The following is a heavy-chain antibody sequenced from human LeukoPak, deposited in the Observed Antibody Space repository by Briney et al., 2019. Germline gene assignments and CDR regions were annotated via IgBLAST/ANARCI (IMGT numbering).Heavy chain of an antibody. J-gene: IGHJ4*02. CDR1: GFTFSSYW. CDR2: IKQDGSEK. D-gene: IGHD3-9*01. Sequence: GGSLRLSCAASGFTFSSYWMSWVRQAPGKGLEWVANIKQDGSEKYYADSVKGRFTISRDNAKNSLYLQMNSLRAEDTAVYYCARVGQYYDILTGYSPFDYWGQGTLLTVSS. CDR3: ARVGQYYDILTGYSPFDY. V-gene: IGHV3-7*01.